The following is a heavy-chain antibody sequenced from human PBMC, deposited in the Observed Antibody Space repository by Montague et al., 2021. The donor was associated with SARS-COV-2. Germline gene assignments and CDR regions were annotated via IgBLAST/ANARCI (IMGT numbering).Heavy chain of an antibody. V-gene: IGHV4-59*04. Sequence: SETLSLTCSVSGGSINNYQWNWIRQSPGKGLEWIGSIYYRGSTYYNPSLKSRVFISVDTSKNQLSLTLTPVTAADTAVYYCATQEDPSGWIPGPFDFWGQGTLLSVSS. D-gene: IGHD6-19*01. J-gene: IGHJ4*02. CDR1: GGSINNYQ. CDR2: IYYRGST. CDR3: ATQEDPSGWIPGPFDF.